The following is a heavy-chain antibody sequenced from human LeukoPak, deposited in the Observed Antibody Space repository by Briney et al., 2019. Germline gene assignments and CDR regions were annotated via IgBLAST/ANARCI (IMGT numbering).Heavy chain of an antibody. V-gene: IGHV3-30*18. CDR2: TLYDGSNK. Sequence: GRSLRLSCAASGFTFSHYAMHWVRQAPGKGLEWVADTLYDGSNKYYADSVKGRFTISRDNSKNMLYLQLNSLRAGDTAVYYCAKDHDYGDPGYYFDYWGQGTLVTVSS. J-gene: IGHJ4*02. CDR3: AKDHDYGDPGYYFDY. D-gene: IGHD4-17*01. CDR1: GFTFSHYA.